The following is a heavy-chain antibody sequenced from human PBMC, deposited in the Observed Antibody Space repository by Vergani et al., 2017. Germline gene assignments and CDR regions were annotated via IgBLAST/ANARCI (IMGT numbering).Heavy chain of an antibody. CDR1: GYTFTTYG. Sequence: QVQLVQSGAEVKKPGASVKVSCKASGYTFTTYGISWVRQAPGQGLEWMGGIIPIFGTANYAQKFQGRVTITEDESTGTAYMELRSLRSEDTAGYYCAGWLQQDICYFERDAFDIWGQGTMVTVSS. CDR2: IIPIFGTA. J-gene: IGHJ3*02. CDR3: AGWLQQDICYFERDAFDI. D-gene: IGHD2-21*02. V-gene: IGHV1-69*13.